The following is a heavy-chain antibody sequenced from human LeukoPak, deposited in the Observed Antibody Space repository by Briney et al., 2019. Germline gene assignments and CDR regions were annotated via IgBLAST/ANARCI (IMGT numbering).Heavy chain of an antibody. J-gene: IGHJ4*02. V-gene: IGHV4-59*01. CDR2: IHYRGSA. Sequence: SETLSLTCTVSGGSISTYYWSWIRQPPGKGLEWIGYIHYRGSANYNPSLKSRVTISLDTSNNQFSLKLSSVTAADTAVYYCARAGNYYSSGSYLGYWGQGTLVTVSS. CDR3: ARAGNYYSSGSYLGY. D-gene: IGHD3-10*01. CDR1: GGSISTYY.